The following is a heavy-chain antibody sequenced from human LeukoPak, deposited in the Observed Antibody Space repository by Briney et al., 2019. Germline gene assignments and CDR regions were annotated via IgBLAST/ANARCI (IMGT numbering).Heavy chain of an antibody. Sequence: GGSLRLSCAASGFTFSNAWMSWVRQAPGKGLEWVSSISSSSSYIYYADSVKGRFTISRDNSKNTLYLQMNSLRAEDTAVYYCAKDPKGSVDYWGQGTLVTVSS. J-gene: IGHJ4*02. CDR3: AKDPKGSVDY. CDR2: ISSSSSYI. V-gene: IGHV3-21*04. D-gene: IGHD2-15*01. CDR1: GFTFSNAW.